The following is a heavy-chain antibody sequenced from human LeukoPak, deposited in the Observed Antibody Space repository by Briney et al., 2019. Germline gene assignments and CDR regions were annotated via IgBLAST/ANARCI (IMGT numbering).Heavy chain of an antibody. Sequence: PSETLSLTCAVYGGSFSDYYWNWIRQPPGKGLEWIGEINHSGSTNYNPSLKSRLSISVDTSKNQFSLKLSSVTAADTAVYYCARRRISSWFDFDYWGQGNLVTVSS. CDR2: INHSGST. CDR1: GGSFSDYY. J-gene: IGHJ4*02. CDR3: ARRRISSWFDFDY. V-gene: IGHV4-34*01. D-gene: IGHD6-13*01.